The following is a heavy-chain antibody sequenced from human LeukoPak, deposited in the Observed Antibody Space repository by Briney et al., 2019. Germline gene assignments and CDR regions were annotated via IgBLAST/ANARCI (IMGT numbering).Heavy chain of an antibody. Sequence: GGSLRLSCAASGFTFSSYAMHWVRQAPGKGLEWVAVISYDGSNKYYADSVKGRFTISRDNSKNTLYLQMNSLRAEDTAVYYCARGLRGIAVAGGTVDYWGQGTLVTVSS. CDR1: GFTFSSYA. V-gene: IGHV3-30-3*01. J-gene: IGHJ4*02. CDR2: ISYDGSNK. D-gene: IGHD6-19*01. CDR3: ARGLRGIAVAGGTVDY.